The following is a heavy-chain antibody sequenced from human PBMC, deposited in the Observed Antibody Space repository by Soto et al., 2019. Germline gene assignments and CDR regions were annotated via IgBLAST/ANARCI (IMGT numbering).Heavy chain of an antibody. V-gene: IGHV3-7*01. CDR1: GFTFRSYW. J-gene: IGHJ4*02. CDR2: IKADGSEK. Sequence: EVQLVESGGDLVQPGGSLRLSCAASGFTFRSYWMSWVRQAPGKGLEWVANIKADGSEKYYVDSVKGRFTISRDNKNSLYLQMDSLRVEDTAVYSCARGAPRPFDYWGQGTLVTVSS. CDR3: ARGAPRPFDY.